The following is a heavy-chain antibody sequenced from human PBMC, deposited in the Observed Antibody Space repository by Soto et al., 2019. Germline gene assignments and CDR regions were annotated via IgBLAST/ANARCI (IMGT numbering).Heavy chain of an antibody. V-gene: IGHV3-23*01. CDR2: ISGSGGST. J-gene: IGHJ4*02. CDR3: HGYDYVWGKFDY. Sequence: EVQLLESGGGLVQPGGSLRLSCAASGFTFSSYAMSWVRQAPGKGLEWVSAISGSGGSTYYADSVKGRFTISRDNSKYTLYLQMNSLRAEDTAVYYFHGYDYVWGKFDYWGQGTLVTVSS. CDR1: GFTFSSYA. D-gene: IGHD3-16*01.